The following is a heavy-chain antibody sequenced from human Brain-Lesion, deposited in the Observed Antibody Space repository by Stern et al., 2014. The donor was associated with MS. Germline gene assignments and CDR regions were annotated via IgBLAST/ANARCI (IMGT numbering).Heavy chain of an antibody. Sequence: QLVESGAEVKKPGASVKVSCKTSGYIFTGYYIHWVRQAPGQGLEWMAWINPNTGGTTYAQKFQGRVTMSRDTSISTAYVELSSLTSDDTAVYYCARDQRGITIFGVVTDYYYLGMDVWGQGTTVTVSS. J-gene: IGHJ6*02. CDR1: GYIFTGYY. D-gene: IGHD3-3*01. CDR3: ARDQRGITIFGVVTDYYYLGMDV. CDR2: INPNTGGT. V-gene: IGHV1-2*02.